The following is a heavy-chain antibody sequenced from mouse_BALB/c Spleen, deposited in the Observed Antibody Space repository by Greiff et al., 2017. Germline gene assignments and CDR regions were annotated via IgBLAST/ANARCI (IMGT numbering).Heavy chain of an antibody. CDR2: ISYSGST. CDR3: ARSEGYDPFAY. CDR1: GYSITSDYA. V-gene: IGHV3-2*02. D-gene: IGHD2-2*01. Sequence: DVQLQESGPGLVKPSQSLSLTCTVTGYSITSDYAWNWIRQFPGNKLEWMGYISYSGSTSYNPSLKSRISITRDTSKNQFFLQLHSVTTEDTATYYCARSEGYDPFAYWGQGTLVTVSA. J-gene: IGHJ3*01.